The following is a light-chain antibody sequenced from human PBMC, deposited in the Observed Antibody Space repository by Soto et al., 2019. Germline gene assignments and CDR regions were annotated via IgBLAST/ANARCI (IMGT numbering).Light chain of an antibody. J-gene: IGKJ5*01. CDR1: QTVSSSY. CDR3: QQYGSSPPIT. CDR2: GAS. Sequence: EIVLTQSPGTLSLSPGERATLSFRSSQTVSSSYLAWYQQKPGQAPRLLIYGASTRATGIPGRFSGSASGTDFTLTISRLEPEDFAVYYCQQYGSSPPITFGQGTRLEIK. V-gene: IGKV3-20*01.